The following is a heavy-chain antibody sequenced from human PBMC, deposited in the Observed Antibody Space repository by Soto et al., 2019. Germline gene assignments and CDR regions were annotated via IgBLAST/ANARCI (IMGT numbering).Heavy chain of an antibody. D-gene: IGHD3-10*01. V-gene: IGHV5-51*01. Sequence: DSLKISCKGSGYSFPSQWIGWVRQTPGKGLEWMGSIYPADSDTRSSPSFQGQVIISAAKSIRTAYLECSSLKASDSAMYYCVSIPHSTPSYYAPPYGMDVWGQGATVTASS. CDR3: VSIPHSTPSYYAPPYGMDV. CDR1: GYSFPSQW. CDR2: IYPADSDT. J-gene: IGHJ6*02.